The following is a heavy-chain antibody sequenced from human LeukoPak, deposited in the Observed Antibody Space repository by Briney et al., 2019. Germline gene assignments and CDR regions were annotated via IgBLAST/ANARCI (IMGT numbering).Heavy chain of an antibody. Sequence: GGSLRLSCAASGFTFSSYAMSWVRQAPGKGLEWVSAISGSGGSTYYADSVKGRFTISRDNAKNSLYLQMNSLRAEDTAVYYCARVAIDGWKGDAFDIWGQGTMVTVSS. J-gene: IGHJ3*02. D-gene: IGHD5-24*01. CDR3: ARVAIDGWKGDAFDI. V-gene: IGHV3-23*01. CDR1: GFTFSSYA. CDR2: ISGSGGST.